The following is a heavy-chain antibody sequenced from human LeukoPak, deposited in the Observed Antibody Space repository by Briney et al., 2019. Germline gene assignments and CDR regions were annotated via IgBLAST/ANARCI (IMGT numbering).Heavy chain of an antibody. CDR3: ARGGSSSWYISPPWFDP. CDR1: GGSVSSGSYY. CDR2: IYYSGST. V-gene: IGHV4-61*01. J-gene: IGHJ5*02. Sequence: SETLSLTCTVSGGSVSSGSYYWSWIRQPPGKGLEWIGYIYYSGSTSYNPSLKSRVTISVDTSKNQFSLKLSSVAAADTAVYYCARGGSSSWYISPPWFDPWGQGTLVTVSS. D-gene: IGHD6-13*01.